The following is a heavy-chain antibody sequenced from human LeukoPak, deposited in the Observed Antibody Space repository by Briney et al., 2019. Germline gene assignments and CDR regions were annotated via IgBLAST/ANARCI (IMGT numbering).Heavy chain of an antibody. J-gene: IGHJ5*02. D-gene: IGHD3-3*02. CDR1: GFTFSSYA. V-gene: IGHV3-21*01. CDR3: AKEGHFWSGYFDP. CDR2: ISSSSSYI. Sequence: PGGSLRLSCAASGFTFSSYAMSWVRQAPGKGLEWVSSISSSSSYIYYADSVKGRFTISRDNAKNSLYLQMNSLRAEDTAVYYCAKEGHFWSGYFDPWGQGTLVTVSS.